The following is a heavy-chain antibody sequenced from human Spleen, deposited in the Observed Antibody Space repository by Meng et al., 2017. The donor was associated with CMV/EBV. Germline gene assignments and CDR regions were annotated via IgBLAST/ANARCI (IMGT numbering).Heavy chain of an antibody. V-gene: IGHV3-30*02. CDR1: GFTFSSFW. J-gene: IGHJ4*02. CDR2: IDNDGIEK. Sequence: GESLKISCAASGFTFSSFWVHWVRQAPGKGLEWVAFIDNDGIEKYYADSEKGRFTISRDNSKNMLYLQMNSLRAEDTAVYYCAKVAGAVAGVGLDYWGQGMPVTVSS. CDR3: AKVAGAVAGVGLDY. D-gene: IGHD6-19*01.